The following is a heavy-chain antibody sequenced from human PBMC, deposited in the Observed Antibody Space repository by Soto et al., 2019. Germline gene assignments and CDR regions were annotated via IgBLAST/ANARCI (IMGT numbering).Heavy chain of an antibody. CDR2: ISGSGGST. D-gene: IGHD6-19*01. Sequence: EVQLLESGGGLVQPGGSLRLSCAASGFTFSSYAMSWVRQAPGKGLEWVSAISGSGGSTYYADSVKGRFTISRDNSKNTLYLQMNSLRAEDTAVYYCAKGGYSSGWYVRGFDYWGQGTLVTVSS. J-gene: IGHJ4*02. CDR3: AKGGYSSGWYVRGFDY. CDR1: GFTFSSYA. V-gene: IGHV3-23*01.